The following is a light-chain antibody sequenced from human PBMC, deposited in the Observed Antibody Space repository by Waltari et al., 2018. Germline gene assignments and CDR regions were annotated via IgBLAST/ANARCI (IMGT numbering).Light chain of an antibody. CDR1: NSNNGAGYD. CDR3: QSYDSSLSGGV. Sequence: QSVLTQPPSSSGAPGQRVTISCTGSNSNNGAGYDVHWYQQLPGTAPKLLIYGNSNRPSGVPDRFSGSKSGTSAALAITGLQAEDEADYYCQSYDSSLSGGVFGGGTKLTVL. CDR2: GNS. J-gene: IGLJ2*01. V-gene: IGLV1-40*01.